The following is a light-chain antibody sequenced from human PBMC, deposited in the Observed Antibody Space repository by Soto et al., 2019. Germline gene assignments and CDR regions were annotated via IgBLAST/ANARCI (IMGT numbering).Light chain of an antibody. CDR1: SSDVGSYNL. V-gene: IGLV2-23*02. CDR2: EDT. CDR3: CSYAGSSTFVV. Sequence: QSVLTQPASVSGSPGQSITISCTGTSSDVGSYNLVSWYQQHPGKAPKLMIYEDTKRPSGVSNRFSGSKSGNTASLPISGLQAEDEADYYCCSYAGSSTFVVFGGGTKLTVL. J-gene: IGLJ2*01.